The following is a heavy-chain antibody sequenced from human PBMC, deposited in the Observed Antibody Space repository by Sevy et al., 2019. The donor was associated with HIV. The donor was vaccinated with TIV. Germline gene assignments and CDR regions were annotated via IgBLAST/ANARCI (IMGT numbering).Heavy chain of an antibody. J-gene: IGHJ6*02. V-gene: IGHV5-51*01. CDR3: ARLNGFEPYSYYALDV. CDR1: GYSFTHYW. Sequence: GESLKISCEGSGYSFTHYWIAWVRQIPGKGLEWRGIIYPGDPAPTYSPSFQGRVTISADKSINIAYLQWSRLRASDTAIYYCARLNGFEPYSYYALDVWGQGTTVTVSS. D-gene: IGHD5-12*01. CDR2: IYPGDPAP.